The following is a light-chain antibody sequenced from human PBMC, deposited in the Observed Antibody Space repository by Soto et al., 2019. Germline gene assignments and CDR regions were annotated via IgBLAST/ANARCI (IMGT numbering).Light chain of an antibody. Sequence: QSVLTQPPSASGTPGQRVTISCSGSNSNIGSNKVNWYQQLPGTAPKLLIYTSNQRPSGVPDRFSGSKSGTSASLAISGLQSEDEADYYCATWDDSLHGYVFGTGTKVTVL. CDR2: TSN. V-gene: IGLV1-44*01. J-gene: IGLJ1*01. CDR1: NSNIGSNK. CDR3: ATWDDSLHGYV.